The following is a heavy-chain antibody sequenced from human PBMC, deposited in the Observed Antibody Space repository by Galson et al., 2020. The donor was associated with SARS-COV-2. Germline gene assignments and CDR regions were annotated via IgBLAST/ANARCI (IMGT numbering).Heavy chain of an antibody. V-gene: IGHV3-30*18. CDR3: AKGYCSSSVGCYYFYGMAV. CDR1: GFTFRTYG. CDR2: ISTDGSDE. Sequence: GGSLRLYCAASGFTFRTYGMHWVRQAPGKGLEWVADISTDGSDEYYADSVKGQFTISRANSKSTLFLQMNSLRPEDTAVYYCAKGYCSSSVGCYYFYGMAVWGQGTSVTISS. J-gene: IGHJ6*02. D-gene: IGHD2-2*01.